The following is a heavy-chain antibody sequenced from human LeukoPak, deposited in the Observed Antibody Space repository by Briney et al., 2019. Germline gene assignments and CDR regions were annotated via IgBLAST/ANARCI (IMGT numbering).Heavy chain of an antibody. Sequence: PVKVSCKASGGTFSSYAISWVRQAPGQGLEWMGRIIPILGIANYAQKFQGRVTITADKSTSTAYMELSSLRSEDTAVYYCATSPEAYYYDSSGSNWFDPWGQGTLVTVSS. V-gene: IGHV1-69*04. CDR1: GGTFSSYA. J-gene: IGHJ5*02. CDR2: IIPILGIA. CDR3: ATSPEAYYYDSSGSNWFDP. D-gene: IGHD3-22*01.